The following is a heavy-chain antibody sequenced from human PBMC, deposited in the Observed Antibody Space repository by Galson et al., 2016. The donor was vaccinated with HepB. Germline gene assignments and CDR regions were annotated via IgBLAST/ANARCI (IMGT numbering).Heavy chain of an antibody. CDR1: GFTFSSYW. Sequence: SLRLSCAASGFTFSSYWMYWVRQAPGKGLVWVSRIDNDGTRTSHADSVKGRFTISRDNAKNTLYLQMNSLRAEDTGVFYCARGWRGGTLGEDGSDGLHWGQGTLVTVSS. CDR2: IDNDGTRT. V-gene: IGHV3-74*01. J-gene: IGHJ4*02. D-gene: IGHD2-15*01. CDR3: ARGWRGGTLGEDGSDGLH.